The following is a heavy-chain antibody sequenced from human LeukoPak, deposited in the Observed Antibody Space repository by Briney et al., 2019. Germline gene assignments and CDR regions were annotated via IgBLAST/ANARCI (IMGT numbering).Heavy chain of an antibody. V-gene: IGHV4-59*01. D-gene: IGHD4-23*01. Sequence: SETLSLTCTVSGGSISNSYWSWVRQPPGKGLEWIGYMYTRGSTNYNPSLKSRVTVSVDASKNQFSLRLSSATAADTAVYYCAREIRDYGGKFGFSDSWGQGTLVTVSS. CDR3: AREIRDYGGKFGFSDS. CDR2: MYTRGST. CDR1: GGSISNSY. J-gene: IGHJ4*02.